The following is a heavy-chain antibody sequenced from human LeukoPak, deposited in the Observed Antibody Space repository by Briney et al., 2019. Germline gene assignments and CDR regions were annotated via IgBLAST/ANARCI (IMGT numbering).Heavy chain of an antibody. CDR2: IYTSGST. Sequence: ASETLSLTCTDSGDSIRSYYWTWIRLPPGKGLEWIGYIYTSGSTNSNPSLKSRVSISVDTSKNQISLKLSSVTAADTAIYYCARRGKNYDILSGYYYGHYFDSWGQGTLVTVSS. CDR1: GDSIRSYY. V-gene: IGHV4-4*09. D-gene: IGHD3-9*01. J-gene: IGHJ4*02. CDR3: ARRGKNYDILSGYYYGHYFDS.